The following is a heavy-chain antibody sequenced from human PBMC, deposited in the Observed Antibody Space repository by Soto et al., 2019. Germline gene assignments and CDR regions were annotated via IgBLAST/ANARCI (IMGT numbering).Heavy chain of an antibody. J-gene: IGHJ3*02. Sequence: EVQVVESGGGLVQPGGSLRLSCAASGIIFSRYWMHWVRQAPGKGLVWVSHISPDGSRTSYADSVKGRFTISRDNAKNTLSLQVDSLRVDDTAVYYGADQGDYDAFDIWGQGTMVTVSS. CDR3: ADQGDYDAFDI. CDR2: ISPDGSRT. V-gene: IGHV3-74*01. CDR1: GIIFSRYW. D-gene: IGHD4-17*01.